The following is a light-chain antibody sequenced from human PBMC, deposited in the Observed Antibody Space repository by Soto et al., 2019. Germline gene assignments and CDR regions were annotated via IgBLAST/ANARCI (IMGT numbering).Light chain of an antibody. Sequence: QSVLTQPASVSGSPGQSITISCTGTSSDVGGYNYVSWYQQHPGKAPKLIIYEVSNRPSGVSNRFSGSKSGNTASLTISGLQGEGGAGYYRNLNTSKSTGGFGTGTKVTVL. CDR3: NLNTSKSTGG. CDR1: SSDVGGYNY. CDR2: EVS. V-gene: IGLV2-14*01. J-gene: IGLJ1*01.